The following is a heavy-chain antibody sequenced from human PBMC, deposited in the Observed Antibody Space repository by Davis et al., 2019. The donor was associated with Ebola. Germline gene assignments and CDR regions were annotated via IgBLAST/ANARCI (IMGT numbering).Heavy chain of an antibody. CDR3: ARVRVLWFGEFLSYYFDY. D-gene: IGHD3-10*01. J-gene: IGHJ4*02. CDR2: ISSSSSYI. V-gene: IGHV3-21*01. Sequence: GESLKISCAASGFTFSSYSMNWVRQAPGKGLEWVSSISSSSSYIYYADSVKGRFTISRDNAKNSLYLQMNSLRAEDTALYYCARVRVLWFGEFLSYYFDYWGQGTLVTVSS. CDR1: GFTFSSYS.